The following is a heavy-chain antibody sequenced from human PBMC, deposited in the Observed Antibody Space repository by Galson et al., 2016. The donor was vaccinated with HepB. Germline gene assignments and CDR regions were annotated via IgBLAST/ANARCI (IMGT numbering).Heavy chain of an antibody. J-gene: IGHJ6*02. CDR2: ISGSGSYL. V-gene: IGHV3-21*01. CDR3: SRDLRNVERPDLTYYYGVDV. D-gene: IGHD1-1*01. Sequence: SLRLSCAASGFTFSTYNMNWVRQTPGKGLEWVSSISGSGSYLYYEDSVKGRFTISRDHANNSLYLHLSSLRAEDTAVYYCSRDLRNVERPDLTYYYGVDVWGQGTTVTVSS. CDR1: GFTFSTYN.